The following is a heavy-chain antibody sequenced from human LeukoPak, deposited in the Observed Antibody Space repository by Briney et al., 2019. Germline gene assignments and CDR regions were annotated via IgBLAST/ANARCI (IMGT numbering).Heavy chain of an antibody. D-gene: IGHD6-19*01. CDR2: IYYSGSS. CDR1: GGSISSGGYY. CDR3: ARSPPHSSGSTDY. J-gene: IGHJ4*02. Sequence: SETLSLTCAVSGGSISSGGYYWSWIRQYPGKGLEWIGYIYYSGSSYYNPALKSRVTISVDTSKNQFSLRLSSVTAADTAVYYCARSPPHSSGSTDYWGQGTLVTVSS. V-gene: IGHV4-31*11.